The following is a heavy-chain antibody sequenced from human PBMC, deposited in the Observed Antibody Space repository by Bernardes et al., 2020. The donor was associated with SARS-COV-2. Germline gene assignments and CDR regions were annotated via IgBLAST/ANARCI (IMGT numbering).Heavy chain of an antibody. V-gene: IGHV4-59*01. Sequence: TLSLPGIVSGGSITSYYWHWIRQSPGKGLEWIGYIHHSGSTLCNPSLKSRVAMSTDTSKNHFSLKLSSATAADTAVYYCAKWDISGNAFDSWGQGTMVTVSS. CDR3: AKWDISGNAFDS. J-gene: IGHJ3*01. CDR2: IHHSGST. CDR1: GGSITSYY. D-gene: IGHD1-26*01.